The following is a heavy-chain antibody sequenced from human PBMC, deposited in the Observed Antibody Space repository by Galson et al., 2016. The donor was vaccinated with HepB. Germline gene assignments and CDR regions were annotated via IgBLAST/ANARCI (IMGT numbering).Heavy chain of an antibody. Sequence: SLRLSCAASGFVFSNFGLSWVRQAPGKGLEWVASISTRCTTYYSDSVQGRFTISRDNSNNTLYLQMNGLSAEDTAVYYCAKERLVRRIFDRWGQGTLLTVSS. CDR1: GFVFSNFG. CDR3: AKERLVRRIFDR. D-gene: IGHD1-1*01. J-gene: IGHJ4*02. CDR2: ISTRCTT. V-gene: IGHV3-23*01.